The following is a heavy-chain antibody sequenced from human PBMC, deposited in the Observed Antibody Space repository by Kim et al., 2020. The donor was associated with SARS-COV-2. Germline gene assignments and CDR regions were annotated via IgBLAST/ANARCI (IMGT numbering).Heavy chain of an antibody. CDR2: IYSGSSHI. V-gene: IGHV3-21*01. D-gene: IGHD3-3*01. CDR1: GFTFSDFA. J-gene: IGHJ4*02. CDR3: ARVWSGYSGFGY. Sequence: GGSLRLSCAASGFTFSDFAMNWVRQAPGRGLEWVSSIYSGSSHIFYADSVRGRFTISRDDAKDSLYLQMNSLTDDDTAVYYCARVWSGYSGFGYWGQG.